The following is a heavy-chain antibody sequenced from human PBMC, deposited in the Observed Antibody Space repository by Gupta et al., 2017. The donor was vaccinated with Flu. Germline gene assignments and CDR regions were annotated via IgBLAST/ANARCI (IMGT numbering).Heavy chain of an antibody. CDR2: IRQDGSEK. Sequence: WMTWVRQAPGKGLEWVASIRQDGSEKYYGDAGNGRFTISRDNAKNALYLQMNSLVAEDTALYYCARWVLYGGDEHFDYWVQVSLVTVS. CDR3: ARWVLYGGDEHFDY. D-gene: IGHD2-21*02. V-gene: IGHV3-7*01. CDR1: W. J-gene: IGHJ4*02.